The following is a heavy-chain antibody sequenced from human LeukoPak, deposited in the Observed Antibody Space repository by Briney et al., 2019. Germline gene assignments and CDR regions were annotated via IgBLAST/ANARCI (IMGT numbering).Heavy chain of an antibody. CDR3: ARDIFPARPAASAGMDV. Sequence: GGSLRLSCAASGFTFSSYSMNWVRQAPGKGLEWVSSISSSSSYIYYADSMKGRFTISRDNAKNSLYLQMNSLRAEDTAVYYCARDIFPARPAASAGMDVWGQGTTVTVSS. CDR2: ISSSSSYI. CDR1: GFTFSSYS. J-gene: IGHJ6*02. D-gene: IGHD2-2*01. V-gene: IGHV3-21*01.